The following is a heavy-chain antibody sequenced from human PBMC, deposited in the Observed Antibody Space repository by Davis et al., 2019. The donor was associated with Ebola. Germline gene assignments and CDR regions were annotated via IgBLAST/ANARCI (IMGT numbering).Heavy chain of an antibody. V-gene: IGHV3-15*01. D-gene: IGHD2-2*02. CDR3: TTDGRYCSTTSCYNIDY. Sequence: GESLKISCAASGFTFSNAWMSWVRQAPGKGLEWVGRIQSKTDGGTTDYAAAVKGRITISRDDSKNTLFLQMNSLKTEDTAVYYCTTDGRYCSTTSCYNIDYWGQGTLVTVSS. CDR2: IQSKTDGGTT. J-gene: IGHJ4*02. CDR1: GFTFSNAW.